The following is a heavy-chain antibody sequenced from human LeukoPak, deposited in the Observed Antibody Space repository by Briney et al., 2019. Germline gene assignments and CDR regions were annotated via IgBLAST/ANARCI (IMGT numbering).Heavy chain of an antibody. CDR2: INPSSGGT. Sequence: ASVKVSCKTSGYNFTNYYIHWLRQAPGQGLEWMGWINPSSGGTEYAQKFQGRVTMTGDTSISTAYMELRRLRSDDTAVYYCARDRGSSWYVDYWGQGTLVTVSS. D-gene: IGHD6-13*01. CDR3: ARDRGSSWYVDY. J-gene: IGHJ4*02. CDR1: GYNFTNYY. V-gene: IGHV1-2*02.